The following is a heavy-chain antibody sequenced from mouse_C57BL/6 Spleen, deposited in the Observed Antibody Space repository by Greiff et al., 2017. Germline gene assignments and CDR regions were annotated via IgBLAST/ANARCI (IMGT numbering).Heavy chain of an antibody. CDR3: ASYDYDEEAWFAY. CDR2: IDPANGNT. CDR1: GFTIKNTY. V-gene: IGHV14-3*01. D-gene: IGHD2-4*01. J-gene: IGHJ3*01. Sequence: VQLQQSVAELVRPGASVKLSCTASGFTIKNTYMHWVKQRPEQGLEWIGRIDPANGNTKYAPKFQGKATITADTSSNTAYLQLSSLTSEDTAIYYCASYDYDEEAWFAYWGQGTLVTVSA.